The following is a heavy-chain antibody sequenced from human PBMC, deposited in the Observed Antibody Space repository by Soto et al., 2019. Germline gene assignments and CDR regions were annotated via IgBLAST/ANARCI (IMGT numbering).Heavy chain of an antibody. J-gene: IGHJ6*02. CDR2: IYYSGST. Sequence: SETLSLTCTVSGGSISSYYRSWIRQPPGKGLEWIGYIYYSGSTNYNPSLKSRVTISVDTSKNQFSLKLSSVTAADTAVYYCARDGGIAAAGNYYYYGMDVWGQGTTVTVSS. V-gene: IGHV4-59*01. CDR3: ARDGGIAAAGNYYYYGMDV. CDR1: GGSISSYY. D-gene: IGHD6-13*01.